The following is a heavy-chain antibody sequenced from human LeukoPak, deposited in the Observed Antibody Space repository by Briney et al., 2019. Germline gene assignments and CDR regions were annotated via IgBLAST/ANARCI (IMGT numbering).Heavy chain of an antibody. CDR1: GGTFSSYA. V-gene: IGHV1-69*13. CDR2: IIPIFGTA. J-gene: IGHJ5*02. D-gene: IGHD6-19*01. CDR3: ARAIAGAGWFDP. Sequence: GASVKVSCKASGGTFSSYAISWVRQAPGQGLEWMGGIIPIFGTANYAQKFQGRVTTTADESTSTAYMELSSLRSEDTAVYYCARAIAGAGWFDPWGQGTLVTVSS.